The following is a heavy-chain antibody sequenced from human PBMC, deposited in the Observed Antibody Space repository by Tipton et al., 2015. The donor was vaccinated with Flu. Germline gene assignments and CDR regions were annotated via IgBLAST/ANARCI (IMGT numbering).Heavy chain of an antibody. D-gene: IGHD2-21*01. V-gene: IGHV4-59*08. CDR1: GGSISSYY. CDR2: INYSGST. Sequence: TLSLTCTVSGGSISSYYWSWIRQPPGKGLEWIGYINYSGSTNYNPSLKSRVTISVDTSKNQFSLKLSPVTAADTAVYYCARSPKFQSSPFDYWGQGTLVTVSS. CDR3: ARSPKFQSSPFDY. J-gene: IGHJ4*02.